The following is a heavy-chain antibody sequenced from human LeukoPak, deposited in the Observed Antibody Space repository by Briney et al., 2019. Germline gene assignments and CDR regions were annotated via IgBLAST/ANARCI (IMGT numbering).Heavy chain of an antibody. Sequence: PGRSLRLSCAASGFTFSSYGMRWVRQAPGKGLEWAAVIWYDGSNKYYADSVKGRFTISRDNSKNTLYLQMNSLRAEDTAVYYCARDSSSWYYFDYWGQGTLVTVSS. CDR2: IWYDGSNK. D-gene: IGHD6-13*01. CDR3: ARDSSSWYYFDY. V-gene: IGHV3-33*01. CDR1: GFTFSSYG. J-gene: IGHJ4*02.